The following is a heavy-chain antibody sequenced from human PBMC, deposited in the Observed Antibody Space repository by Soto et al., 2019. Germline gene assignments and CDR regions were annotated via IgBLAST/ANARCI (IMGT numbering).Heavy chain of an antibody. J-gene: IGHJ6*02. Sequence: QVQLVQSGAEVKKPGSSVKVSCKASGGTFSSCAISWVRQAPGQGLEWVGGIIPIFGTANYAQKFQGRVTITGDEPTSTAYMELSSRRSEDTAVYYCARVPYYDFWSGYYYYYYGMDVWGQGTTVTVSS. V-gene: IGHV1-69*12. D-gene: IGHD3-3*01. CDR3: ARVPYYDFWSGYYYYYYGMDV. CDR1: GGTFSSCA. CDR2: IIPIFGTA.